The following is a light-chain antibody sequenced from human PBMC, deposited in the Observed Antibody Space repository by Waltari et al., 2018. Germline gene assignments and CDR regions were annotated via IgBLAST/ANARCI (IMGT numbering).Light chain of an antibody. CDR2: AAS. J-gene: IGKJ2*01. V-gene: IGKV1-39*01. CDR1: QSISSY. CDR3: QQSSSVPYT. Sequence: DIQMTQSPSSLSASVGDRVTITCRASQSISSYLNWYQQKPGKGPKLLINAASSLQSGVPSRFSGSGYGTDFTLTISSLQPEDFATYYCQQSSSVPYTFGRGTKLEIE.